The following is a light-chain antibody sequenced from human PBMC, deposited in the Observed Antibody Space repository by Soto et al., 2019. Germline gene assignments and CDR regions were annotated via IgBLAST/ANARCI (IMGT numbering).Light chain of an antibody. J-gene: IGKJ1*01. CDR3: QKYNSAPWT. V-gene: IGKV1-27*01. Sequence: DIQMTQSPSSLSTSVGDRVTITCRASQGISNYLAWYQQKPGKVPKLLIYAASTLQSGVPSRFSGSGSGTDFTLNISSLQPEDVAPYYCQKYNSAPWTFGQGTKVELK. CDR2: AAS. CDR1: QGISNY.